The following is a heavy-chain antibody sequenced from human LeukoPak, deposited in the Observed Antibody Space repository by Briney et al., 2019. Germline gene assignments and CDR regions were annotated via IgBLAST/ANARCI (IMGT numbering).Heavy chain of an antibody. CDR3: ARDEGAKIVFDI. CDR2: IIPIFGTA. J-gene: IGHJ3*02. V-gene: IGHV1-69*13. D-gene: IGHD1-26*01. CDR1: GGTFSGYA. Sequence: SVKVSCKASGGTFSGYAISWVRQAPGQGLEWMGGIIPIFGTANYAQKFQGRVTITADQSTSTAYMELSSLRSEDTAVYYCARDEGAKIVFDIWGQGTMVTVSS.